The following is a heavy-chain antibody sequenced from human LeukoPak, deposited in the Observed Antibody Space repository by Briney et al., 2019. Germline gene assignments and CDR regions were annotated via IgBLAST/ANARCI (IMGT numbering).Heavy chain of an antibody. D-gene: IGHD3-22*01. V-gene: IGHV3-23*01. CDR1: GFTFSSYA. CDR3: AKVGYYDSSGYYLGTYFDY. J-gene: IGHJ4*02. Sequence: GGSLRLSCAASGFTFSSYAMSWVRQAPGKGLEWVSAISGSGGSTYYADSVKGRFTISRDNSKNTLYLQVNSLRAEDTAVYYCAKVGYYDSSGYYLGTYFDYWGQGTLVTVSS. CDR2: ISGSGGST.